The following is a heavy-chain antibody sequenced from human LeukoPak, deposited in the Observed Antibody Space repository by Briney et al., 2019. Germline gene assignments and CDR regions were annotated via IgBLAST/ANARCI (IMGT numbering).Heavy chain of an antibody. J-gene: IGHJ2*01. CDR3: ARAAYSSTWYSRYFDL. CDR2: IRFDGSKD. V-gene: IGHV3-30*02. CDR1: GFTFRRFA. Sequence: GGSLRLSCAASGFTFRRFAMDWVRQAPGKGLQWVAFIRFDGSKDDYADSVKGRFTISRDNAKNTLYLQMNSLRAGDTAVYYCARAAYSSTWYSRYFDLWGRGTLVTVSS. D-gene: IGHD6-13*01.